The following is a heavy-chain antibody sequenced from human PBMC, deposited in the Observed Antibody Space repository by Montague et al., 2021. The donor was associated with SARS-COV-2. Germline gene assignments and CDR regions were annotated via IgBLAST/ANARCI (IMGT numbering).Heavy chain of an antibody. Sequence: SETLSLTCAVYGGSFSDYYWTWIRQPPGKGLEWIGEITHSGSSKYNPSLKNRVTISVDTSKNQISLKLTSVTAADTATYYCARGGVTIFAVLIMLAAAWALDLWGQGTTVTVSS. D-gene: IGHD3-3*01. CDR2: ITHSGSS. V-gene: IGHV4-34*01. CDR3: ARGGVTIFAVLIMLAAAWALDL. CDR1: GGSFSDYY. J-gene: IGHJ3*01.